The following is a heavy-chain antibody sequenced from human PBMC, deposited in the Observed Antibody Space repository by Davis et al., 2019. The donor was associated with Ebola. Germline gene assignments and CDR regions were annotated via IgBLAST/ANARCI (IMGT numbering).Heavy chain of an antibody. Sequence: PSETLSLTCAISGDSVSSGGWNWIRQSPSRGLEWLGRTFYTSKWHNDYAESVKSRITVNPDTSKNQLSLQLNSVTPEDTAVYYCARGWTRTGFDVWGQGIQVTVSS. CDR2: TFYTSKWHN. CDR1: GDSVSSGG. D-gene: IGHD6-19*01. J-gene: IGHJ4*02. CDR3: ARGWTRTGFDV. V-gene: IGHV6-1*01.